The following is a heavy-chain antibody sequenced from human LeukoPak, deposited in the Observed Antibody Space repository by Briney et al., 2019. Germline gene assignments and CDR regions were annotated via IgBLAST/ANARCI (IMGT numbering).Heavy chain of an antibody. Sequence: SETLSLTCAVYGGSVSGYYWSWIRQPPGKGLEWIGEINHSGSTNYNPSLKSRVTISVDTSKNQFSLKLSSVTAADTAVYYCARATSWIQLWSDAFDIWGQGTMVTVSS. V-gene: IGHV4-34*01. CDR1: GGSVSGYY. CDR2: INHSGST. D-gene: IGHD5-18*01. CDR3: ARATSWIQLWSDAFDI. J-gene: IGHJ3*02.